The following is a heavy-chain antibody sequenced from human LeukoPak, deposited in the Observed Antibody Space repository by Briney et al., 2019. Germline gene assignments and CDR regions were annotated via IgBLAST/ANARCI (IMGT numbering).Heavy chain of an antibody. Sequence: ASVKVSCKASGYTFTSYAMHWVRQAPGQRLECMGWINTGNGNTKYSQKFQGRVTMTEDTSTDTAYMELSSLRSEDTAVYYCARDYCSSTSCLFDYWGQGTLVTVSS. V-gene: IGHV1-3*04. J-gene: IGHJ4*02. D-gene: IGHD2-2*01. CDR1: GYTFTSYA. CDR2: INTGNGNT. CDR3: ARDYCSSTSCLFDY.